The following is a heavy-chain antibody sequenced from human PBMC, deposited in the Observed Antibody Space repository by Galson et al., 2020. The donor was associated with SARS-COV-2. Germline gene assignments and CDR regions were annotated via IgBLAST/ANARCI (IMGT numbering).Heavy chain of an antibody. Sequence: GSLRLSCAASGFTFSDYAMSWVRQAPGKGLEWVSVISGSDGSTYYADSVKGRFTISRDNSKNTLYLQMNSLRAEDTAVYYCAKAGCTSTSCYCNCWGQGTLVTVSS. J-gene: IGHJ4*02. V-gene: IGHV3-23*01. CDR3: AKAGCTSTSCYCNC. CDR1: GFTFSDYA. CDR2: ISGSDGST. D-gene: IGHD2-2*01.